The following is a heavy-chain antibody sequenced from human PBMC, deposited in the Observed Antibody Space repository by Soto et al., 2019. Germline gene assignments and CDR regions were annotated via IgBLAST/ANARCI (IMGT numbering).Heavy chain of an antibody. J-gene: IGHJ4*02. D-gene: IGHD2-15*01. CDR1: GFTFSSYE. CDR2: ISSSGSTI. Sequence: GGSVRLSXAASGFTFSSYEMNWVRQAPGKGLEWVSYISSSGSTIYYADSVKGRFTISRDNAKNSLYLQMNSLRAEDTAVYYCARARRDIVLVVAASTFDYWGQGTLVTVSS. V-gene: IGHV3-48*03. CDR3: ARARRDIVLVVAASTFDY.